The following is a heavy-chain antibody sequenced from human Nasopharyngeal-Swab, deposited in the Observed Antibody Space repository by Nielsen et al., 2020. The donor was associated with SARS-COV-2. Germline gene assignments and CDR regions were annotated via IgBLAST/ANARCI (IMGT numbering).Heavy chain of an antibody. CDR2: ISSSGGYI. D-gene: IGHD1-26*01. CDR3: ARAEVVGAGYYYYMDV. CDR1: EFPFSSYS. J-gene: IGHJ6*03. Sequence: GESLKISCTASEFPFSSYSMDWVRQAPRKGLEWVSSISSSGGYIYYADSVKGRFSISRDNAKNSLYLQMNSLRAEDTAVYYCARAEVVGAGYYYYMDVWGKGTTVTVSS. V-gene: IGHV3-21*01.